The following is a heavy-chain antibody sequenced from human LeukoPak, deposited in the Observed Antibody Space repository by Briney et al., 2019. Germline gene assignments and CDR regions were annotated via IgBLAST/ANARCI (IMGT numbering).Heavy chain of an antibody. Sequence: SVKVSCKASVCTFSSYAISWVRQAPGQGLEWMGGIIPIFVTANYAQKFRGRVTITADESTSTAYMELSSLRSEDTAVYYCARERYCSSTSCFNWFDPWGQGTLVTVSS. CDR1: VCTFSSYA. D-gene: IGHD2-2*01. J-gene: IGHJ5*02. CDR3: ARERYCSSTSCFNWFDP. V-gene: IGHV1-69*13. CDR2: IIPIFVTA.